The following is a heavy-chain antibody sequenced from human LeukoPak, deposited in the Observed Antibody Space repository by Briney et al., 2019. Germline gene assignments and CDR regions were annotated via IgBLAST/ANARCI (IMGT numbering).Heavy chain of an antibody. J-gene: IGHJ4*02. D-gene: IGHD3-22*01. CDR2: IYYSGNA. Sequence: PSETLSLTCTVSGGSIINGGYYWSWIRQRPGEGLEWIGYIYYSGNAYYNPSLRSRVTISVDTSRNQFSLKLNSVTVADTAVYYCARDRALSSGREYYFDYWGQGTLVTVSS. CDR1: GGSIINGGYY. V-gene: IGHV4-31*03. CDR3: ARDRALSSGREYYFDY.